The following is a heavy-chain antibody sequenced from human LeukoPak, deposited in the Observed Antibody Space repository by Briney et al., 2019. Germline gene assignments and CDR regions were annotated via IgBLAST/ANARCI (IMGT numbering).Heavy chain of an antibody. CDR1: GFTFSDYY. CDR2: ISSSGSTI. J-gene: IGHJ5*02. Sequence: PGGSLRLSCAASGFTFSDYYMSWIRQAPGKGLEWVSYISSSGSTIYYADSVKGRFTISRDNAKNSLYLQMNSLRAEDTAVYYCAREVVAATNWFDPWGQGTLVTVSS. D-gene: IGHD2-15*01. V-gene: IGHV3-11*01. CDR3: AREVVAATNWFDP.